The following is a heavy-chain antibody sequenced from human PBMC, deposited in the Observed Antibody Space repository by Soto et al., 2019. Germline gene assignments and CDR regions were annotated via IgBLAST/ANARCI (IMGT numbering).Heavy chain of an antibody. CDR1: GFSLSTTGMC. D-gene: IGHD5-18*01. CDR2: IDWADDK. V-gene: IGHV2-70*01. J-gene: IGHJ4*02. Sequence: GPTLVNPTQTLTLPCTFSGFSLSTTGMCVSWIRQPPGKALEWLALIDWADDKYYSTSLKTRLTISKDTSKNQVVLTMTNVEPVDTATYFCSRAVGGFTYGYPDYWGQGTLVTVSS. CDR3: SRAVGGFTYGYPDY.